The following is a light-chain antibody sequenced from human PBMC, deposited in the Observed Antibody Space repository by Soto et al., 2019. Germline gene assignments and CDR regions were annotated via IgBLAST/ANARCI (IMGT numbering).Light chain of an antibody. CDR1: SSDVGGYNY. J-gene: IGLJ1*01. V-gene: IGLV2-11*01. CDR3: CSYAGSCTP. Sequence: QSVLTQPRSVSGSPEQPVTISCTGTSSDVGGYNYVSWYQQHPGKAPKLVIYDVSKRPSGVPDRFSSSKSGNTASLTISGLQAEDEADYYCCSYAGSCTPFGTGTKVTVL. CDR2: DVS.